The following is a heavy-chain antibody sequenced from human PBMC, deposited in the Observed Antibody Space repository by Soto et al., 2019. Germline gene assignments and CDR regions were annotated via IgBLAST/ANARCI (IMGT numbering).Heavy chain of an antibody. Sequence: GESLRLSCAVSGFTFSSYAMKWVRQTQEEGMEWVSSISSTSSYTHYADSVKGRFTISRDNANNSLCLQMNRLRAEDTAVYYCARDLALAGNYWGQGTLVTVSS. D-gene: IGHD6-19*01. CDR1: GFTFSSYA. CDR2: ISSTSSYT. J-gene: IGHJ4*02. CDR3: ARDLALAGNY. V-gene: IGHV3-21*01.